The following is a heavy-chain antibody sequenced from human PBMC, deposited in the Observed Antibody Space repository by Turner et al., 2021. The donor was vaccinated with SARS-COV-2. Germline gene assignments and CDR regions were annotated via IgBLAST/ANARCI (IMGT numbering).Heavy chain of an antibody. D-gene: IGHD6-13*01. CDR2: ITWNSGSI. CDR3: AKVPGPRLAWPAARYFHH. CDR1: GFTFDDYA. Sequence: EVQLVESGGGWVQPGRSLRLSCAASGFTFDDYAMHWVRQAPGKGLEWVSGITWNSGSIGYADSVKGRFTISRDNAKNSLYLQMNSLRAEDTALYYCAKVPGPRLAWPAARYFHHWGQGTLVTVSS. J-gene: IGHJ1*01. V-gene: IGHV3-9*01.